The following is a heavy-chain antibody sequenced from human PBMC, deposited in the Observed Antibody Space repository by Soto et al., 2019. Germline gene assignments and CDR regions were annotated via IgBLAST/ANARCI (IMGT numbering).Heavy chain of an antibody. Sequence: SETLPLTCAVYGGSFSGYYWSWIRQPPGKGLEWIGEINHSGSTNYNPSLKSRVTISVDTSKNQFSLKLSSVTAADTAAYYCARGHSSYDYVWGSYRIGVWFDPWGQGTLVTVSS. V-gene: IGHV4-34*01. CDR3: ARGHSSYDYVWGSYRIGVWFDP. CDR1: GGSFSGYY. J-gene: IGHJ5*02. D-gene: IGHD3-16*02. CDR2: INHSGST.